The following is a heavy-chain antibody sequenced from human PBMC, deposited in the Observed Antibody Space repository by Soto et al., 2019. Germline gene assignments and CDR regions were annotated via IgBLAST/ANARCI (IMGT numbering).Heavy chain of an antibody. CDR2: IYHSGST. D-gene: IGHD3-3*01. J-gene: IGHJ3*02. Sequence: ETLSLTCAITSYAIGSSYCRRSIWQTPGKGLEWIGSIYHSGSTYYNPSLKSRVTISVDTSKSQFSLKLSSVTAADTAVYYCARDVYYDFWSGASGAFDIWGQGTMVT. V-gene: IGHV4-38-2*02. CDR1: SYAIGSSYC. CDR3: ARDVYYDFWSGASGAFDI.